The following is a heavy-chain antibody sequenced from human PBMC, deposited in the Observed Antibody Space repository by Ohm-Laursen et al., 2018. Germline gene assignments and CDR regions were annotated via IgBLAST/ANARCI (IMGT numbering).Heavy chain of an antibody. CDR1: GGTFGNFV. CDR3: SGTNEYGMDV. Sequence: SVKVSCKASGGTFGNFVVSWVRQAPGQGLEWMGWISAYNGNTNYPQKLQGRVTMTTDTSTSTAYMELRSLRSDDTAVYYCSGTNEYGMDVWGQGTTVTVSS. J-gene: IGHJ6*02. D-gene: IGHD2-8*01. V-gene: IGHV1-18*01. CDR2: ISAYNGNT.